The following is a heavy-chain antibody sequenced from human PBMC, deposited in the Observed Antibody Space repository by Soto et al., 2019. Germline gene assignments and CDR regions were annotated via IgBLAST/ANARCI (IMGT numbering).Heavy chain of an antibody. CDR3: ERIAGAGLTYFDF. D-gene: IGHD6-13*01. CDR2: INPRSGSA. CDR1: RYLFTSHN. Sequence: ASVKVSCKVSRYLFTSHNIHWVREAPGQGLEWMGEINPRSGSAGYDQRFQGRVTMTSDTSTTTVYMILSSLRSEDTAVYYCERIAGAGLTYFDFWGQGTPVTVSS. J-gene: IGHJ4*02. V-gene: IGHV1-46*01.